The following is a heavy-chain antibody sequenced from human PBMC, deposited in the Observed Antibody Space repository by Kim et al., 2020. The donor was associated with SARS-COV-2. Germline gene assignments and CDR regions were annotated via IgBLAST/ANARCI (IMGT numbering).Heavy chain of an antibody. D-gene: IGHD3-16*01. V-gene: IGHV5-51*01. CDR3: ARSAGPYDYYFDY. Sequence: GESLKISCKGSGYNFPSYWIGWVRQMPGKGLEWMGIIYPGDSDTRYSPSFQGQVTISADKSTTTAYLQWSSLKASDTAMYHCARSAGPYDYYFDYWGQGTLVTVSS. CDR2: IYPGDSDT. CDR1: GYNFPSYW. J-gene: IGHJ4*02.